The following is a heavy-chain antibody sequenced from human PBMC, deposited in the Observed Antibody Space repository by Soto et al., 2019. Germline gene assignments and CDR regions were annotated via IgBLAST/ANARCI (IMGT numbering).Heavy chain of an antibody. CDR1: GGTFSSYA. V-gene: IGHV1-69*01. Sequence: QVQLVQSGAEVKKPGSSVKVSCKASGGTFSSYAISWVRQAPGQGLEWMGGIIPIFGTANYAQKFQGRVTITADESTSTAYMELSSLRSEDTAVYYCARDRGFSGVYGSGSSPPDYWGQGTLVTVSS. J-gene: IGHJ4*02. CDR3: ARDRGFSGVYGSGSSPPDY. D-gene: IGHD3-10*01. CDR2: IIPIFGTA.